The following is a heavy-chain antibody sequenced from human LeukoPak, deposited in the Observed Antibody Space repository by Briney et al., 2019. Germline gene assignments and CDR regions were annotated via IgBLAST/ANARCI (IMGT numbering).Heavy chain of an antibody. CDR1: GSSISSDYY. CDR3: ARVVGATSIDY. D-gene: IGHD2-15*01. V-gene: IGHV4-38-2*02. J-gene: IGHJ4*02. CDR2: IKHRGRS. Sequence: PSETLSLTCSVSGSSISSDYYWGWVRRPPGKGLEWIGSIKHRGRSYYNPSLKSRVTISVDTSKNPFSLQLSSVTAADTAVYYCARVVGATSIDYWGQGILVTVSS.